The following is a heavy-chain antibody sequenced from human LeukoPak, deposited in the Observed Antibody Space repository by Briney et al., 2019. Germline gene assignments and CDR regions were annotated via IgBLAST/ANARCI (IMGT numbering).Heavy chain of an antibody. J-gene: IGHJ4*02. CDR1: GFTFGDYA. Sequence: PGRSLRLSCTASGFTFGDYAMSWVRQAPGKGLEWLGFIRRETYGATADYAASVKGRFTILRDDSRSIAYLQMNSLRTGDTAVYYCAREGYSSGATCAYWGQGTQVTVSS. D-gene: IGHD5-18*01. V-gene: IGHV3-49*04. CDR2: IRRETYGATA. CDR3: AREGYSSGATCAY.